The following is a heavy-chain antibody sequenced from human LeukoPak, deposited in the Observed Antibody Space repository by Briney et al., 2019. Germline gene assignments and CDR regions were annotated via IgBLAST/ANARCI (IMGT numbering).Heavy chain of an antibody. CDR2: IYHSGST. CDR1: GGSISSGGYY. Sequence: SQTLSLTCAVSGGSISSGGYYWSWIRQPPGKGLEWIGYIYHSGSTYYNPSLKSRVTISVDRSKNQFSLKLSSVTAADTAVYYCARSYDGDAFDIWGQGTMVTVSS. CDR3: ARSYDGDAFDI. J-gene: IGHJ3*02. V-gene: IGHV4-30-2*01. D-gene: IGHD3-22*01.